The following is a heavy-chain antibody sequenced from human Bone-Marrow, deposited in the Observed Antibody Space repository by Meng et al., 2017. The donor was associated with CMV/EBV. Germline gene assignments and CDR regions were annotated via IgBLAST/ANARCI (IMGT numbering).Heavy chain of an antibody. CDR3: ARHKATAELYDAFAL. Sequence: GESLKISCKGSGFSFTNHYIGWVRQIPGKGLEWMGIIYPGYSDIRYSPSFQGRVTISADKSSSTAYLQWTSLKASDTAIYYCARHKATAELYDAFALWGQGTMVTVSS. D-gene: IGHD1-14*01. V-gene: IGHV5-51*01. CDR2: IYPGYSDI. CDR1: GFSFTNHY. J-gene: IGHJ3*01.